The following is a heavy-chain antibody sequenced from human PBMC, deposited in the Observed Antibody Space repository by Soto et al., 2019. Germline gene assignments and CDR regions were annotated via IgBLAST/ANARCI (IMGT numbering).Heavy chain of an antibody. V-gene: IGHV1-46*01. CDR1: GYTFTSYY. CDR3: ARVYVDTAMVKSLEPDY. D-gene: IGHD5-18*01. CDR2: INPSGGST. J-gene: IGHJ4*02. Sequence: GASVKVSCKASGYTFTSYYMHWVRQAPGQGLEWMGIINPSGGSTSYAQKFQGRVTMTRDTSTSTVYMELRSLRSDDTAVYYCARVYVDTAMVKSLEPDYWGQGTLVTVSS.